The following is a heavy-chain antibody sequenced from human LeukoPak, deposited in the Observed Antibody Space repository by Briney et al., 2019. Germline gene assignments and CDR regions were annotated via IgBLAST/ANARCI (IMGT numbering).Heavy chain of an antibody. CDR3: ARERADSSGWIDAFDI. V-gene: IGHV4-4*07. CDR1: GGSISSYY. J-gene: IGHJ3*02. Sequence: PSETLSLTCTVSGGSISSYYWSWIRQPAGTALEWIGRIYTSGTITYNPSLKSRVTMSVDTSKNQFSLKLSSVTAADTAVYYCARERADSSGWIDAFDIWGQGTMVTVSS. CDR2: IYTSGTI. D-gene: IGHD6-19*01.